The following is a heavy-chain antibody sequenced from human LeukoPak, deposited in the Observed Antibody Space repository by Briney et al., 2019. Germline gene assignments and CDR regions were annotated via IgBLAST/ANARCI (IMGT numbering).Heavy chain of an antibody. D-gene: IGHD2-2*02. CDR2: MNPNSGNT. CDR3: VRDYILRASAGQAFDI. V-gene: IGHV1-8*01. Sequence: VASVKVSCKTSGYTFSSYDINWVRQAPGQGLEWMGWMNPNSGNTGYAQKFQGRVTMTRNTSISTAYMELSSLRSEDTAMYYCVRDYILRASAGQAFDIWGQGTMVTVSS. J-gene: IGHJ3*02. CDR1: GYTFSSYD.